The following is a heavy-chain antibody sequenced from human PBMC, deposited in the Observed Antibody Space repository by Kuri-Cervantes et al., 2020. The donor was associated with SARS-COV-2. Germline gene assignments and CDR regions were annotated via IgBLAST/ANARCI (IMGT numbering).Heavy chain of an antibody. Sequence: GGSLRLSCAASGFTFSDHYMDWVRQAPGKGLEWVGRTRNKANSYTTEYAASVKGRFTISRDDSKSSLYLQMNSLRAEDTAVYYCARNRGSGWSFFDYWGQGTLVTVSS. CDR1: GFTFSDHY. J-gene: IGHJ4*02. CDR3: ARNRGSGWSFFDY. D-gene: IGHD6-19*01. V-gene: IGHV3-72*01. CDR2: TRNKANSYTT.